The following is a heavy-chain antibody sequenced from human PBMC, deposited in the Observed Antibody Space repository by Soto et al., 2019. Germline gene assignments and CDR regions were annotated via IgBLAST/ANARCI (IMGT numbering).Heavy chain of an antibody. V-gene: IGHV1-18*01. D-gene: IGHD3-22*01. CDR3: ARHDSSSYYYYFDY. J-gene: IGHJ4*02. CDR2: ISAYNGNT. Sequence: ASVKVSCKASGYTFTSYGISWVRQAPGQGLEWMGWISAYNGNTNYAQKLQGRVTMTTDTSTSTAYMELRSLRSDDTAVYYCARHDSSSYYYYFDYWGQGTLVTVSS. CDR1: GYTFTSYG.